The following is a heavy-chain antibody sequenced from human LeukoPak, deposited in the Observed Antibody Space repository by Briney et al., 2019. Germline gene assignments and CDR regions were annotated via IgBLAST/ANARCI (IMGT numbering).Heavy chain of an antibody. V-gene: IGHV3-33*01. J-gene: IGHJ4*02. CDR3: ARDQILDY. CDR1: GFXFSTYG. Sequence: GGSLRLSCAASGFXFSTYGTHWVRQAPGKGLEWVAVIRSDGSSEYYADSVKGRFIISRDNSKNTLYLQMNSLRAEDTAVYYCARDQILDYWGQGTLVTVSS. CDR2: IRSDGSSE.